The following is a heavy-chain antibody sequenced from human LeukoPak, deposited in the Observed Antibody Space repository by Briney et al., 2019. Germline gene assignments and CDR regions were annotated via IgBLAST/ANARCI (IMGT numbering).Heavy chain of an antibody. CDR3: ATVGPYMVRGTPNY. D-gene: IGHD3-10*01. J-gene: IGHJ4*02. CDR2: FDPEDGET. Sequence: ASMKVSCKVSGYTLTELSMHWVRQAPGKGLEWMGGFDPEDGETIYAQKFQGRVTMTEDTSTDTAYMELSSLRSEDTAVYYCATVGPYMVRGTPNYWGQGTLVTVSS. V-gene: IGHV1-24*01. CDR1: GYTLTELS.